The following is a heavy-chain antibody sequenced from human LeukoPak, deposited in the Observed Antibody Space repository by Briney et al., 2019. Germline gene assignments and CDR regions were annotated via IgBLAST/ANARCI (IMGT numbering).Heavy chain of an antibody. D-gene: IGHD3-3*01. CDR2: ISAYNGNT. J-gene: IGHJ4*02. V-gene: IGHV1-18*01. CDR3: ARPRFFTIFGVVSPALDYGDYALDH. Sequence: ASVKVSCKASGYTFTSYGISWVRQAPGQGLEWMGWISAYNGNTNYAQKLQGKVTMTTDTSTSTAYMELRSLRSDDTAVYYCARPRFFTIFGVVSPALDYGDYALDHWGQGTLVTVSS. CDR1: GYTFTSYG.